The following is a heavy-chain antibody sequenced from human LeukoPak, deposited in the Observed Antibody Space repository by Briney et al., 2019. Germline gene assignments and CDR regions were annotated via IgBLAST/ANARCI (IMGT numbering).Heavy chain of an antibody. J-gene: IGHJ4*02. CDR1: GFTFSSYG. CDR2: ISYDGSNK. V-gene: IGHV3-30*18. D-gene: IGHD4-17*01. CDR3: AKARRTVTTSLACDY. Sequence: GGSLRLSCAASGFTFSSYGMHWVRQAPGKGLEWVAVISYDGSNKYYADSVKGRFTISRDNSKNTLYLQMNSLRAEDTAVYYCAKARRTVTTSLACDYWGQGTLVTVSS.